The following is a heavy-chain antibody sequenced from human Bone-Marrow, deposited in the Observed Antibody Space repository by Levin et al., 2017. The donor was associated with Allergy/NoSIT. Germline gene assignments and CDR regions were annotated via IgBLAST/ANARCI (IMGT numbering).Heavy chain of an antibody. CDR3: AKDDGVEAPNTGWILDY. CDR2: ISYDGINK. Sequence: GGSLRLSCAASGFAFSSYGMHWVRQAPGKGLEWMAGISYDGINKFYADSVKGRFTISRDNSKNTLYLEMNSLRAEDTALYYCAKDDGVEAPNTGWILDYWGQGTLVTVSS. V-gene: IGHV3-30*18. J-gene: IGHJ4*02. D-gene: IGHD2-2*03. CDR1: GFAFSSYG.